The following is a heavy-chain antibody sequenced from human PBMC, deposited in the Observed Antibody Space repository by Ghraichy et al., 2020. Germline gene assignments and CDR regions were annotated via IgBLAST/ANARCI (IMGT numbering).Heavy chain of an antibody. V-gene: IGHV4-39*01. D-gene: IGHD3-3*01. CDR2: IYYSGST. J-gene: IGHJ3*02. CDR1: GGSISSSSYY. Sequence: SETLSLTCTVSGGSISSSSYYWGWIRQPPGKGLEWIGSIYYSGSTYYNPSLKSRVTISVDTSKNQFSLKLSSVTAADTAVYYCARRWEYYDFWSGYADAFDIWGQGTMVTVSS. CDR3: ARRWEYYDFWSGYADAFDI.